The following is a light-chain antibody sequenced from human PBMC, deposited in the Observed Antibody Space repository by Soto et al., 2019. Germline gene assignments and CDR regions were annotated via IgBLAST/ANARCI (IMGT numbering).Light chain of an antibody. CDR1: QSVSSY. CDR3: QHRSIWPVS. CDR2: DAS. V-gene: IGKV3-11*01. Sequence: EIVLTQSPATLSLSPGERATLSCRASQSVSSYFAWYQQKPGQAPRLLIYDASNRATGIPARFSGSGSGTDFTLTINSLEPEDFAVYYCQHRSIWPVSFGQGTRLEIK. J-gene: IGKJ5*01.